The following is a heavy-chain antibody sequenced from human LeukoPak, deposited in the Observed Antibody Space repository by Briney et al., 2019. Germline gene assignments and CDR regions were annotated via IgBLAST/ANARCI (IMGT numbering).Heavy chain of an antibody. CDR2: INPNSCGT. CDR3: AGGVFYDSSGYDY. D-gene: IGHD3-22*01. V-gene: IGHV1-2*02. CDR1: GYTFTGYY. Sequence: ASVKVSCKASGYTFTGYYMHWVRQAPGQGLEWMGWINPNSCGTNYAQKFQGRVTMTRDTSISTAYMELSRLRSDDTAVYYCAGGVFYDSSGYDYWGQGTLVTVSS. J-gene: IGHJ4*02.